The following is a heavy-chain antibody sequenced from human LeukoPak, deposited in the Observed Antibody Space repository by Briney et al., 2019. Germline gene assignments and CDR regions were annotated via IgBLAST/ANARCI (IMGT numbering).Heavy chain of an antibody. Sequence: GGSLRLSCAASGFSFSSYAMHWVRQAPGKGLEWVAVMLYDGRNEYYADSVKGRFTISRDNSKSTLYLQMNSLRAEGTAVYYCARNPASGSYQEYFDYWGQGTLVTVSS. CDR1: GFSFSSYA. D-gene: IGHD1-26*01. CDR2: MLYDGRNE. CDR3: ARNPASGSYQEYFDY. J-gene: IGHJ4*02. V-gene: IGHV3-33*01.